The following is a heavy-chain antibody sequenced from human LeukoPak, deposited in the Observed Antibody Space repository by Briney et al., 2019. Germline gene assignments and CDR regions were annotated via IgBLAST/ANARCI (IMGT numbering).Heavy chain of an antibody. CDR2: IWYDGSNK. Sequence: GGSLRLSCAASGFTFSSYGMHWVRQAPGKGLEWVAVIWYDGSNKYYADSVKGRFTISRENSKNTLYLQMNTLRAEDTAVYYCARDFYGGGYSYGSYYYYGMDVWGKGTTVTVSS. J-gene: IGHJ6*04. CDR3: ARDFYGGGYSYGSYYYYGMDV. D-gene: IGHD5-18*01. V-gene: IGHV3-33*01. CDR1: GFTFSSYG.